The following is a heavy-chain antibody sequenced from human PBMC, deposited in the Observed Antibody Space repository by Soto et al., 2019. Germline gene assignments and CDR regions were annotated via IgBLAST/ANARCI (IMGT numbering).Heavy chain of an antibody. CDR2: IIPIFGTA. V-gene: IGHV1-69*13. Sequence: SVKVSCKASGGTFSSYAISWVRQAPGQGLEWMGGIIPIFGTANYAQKFQGRVTITADESTSTAYMELSSLRSEDTAVYYCARILTIFGVPYGMDVWGQGTTVTVS. CDR3: ARILTIFGVPYGMDV. J-gene: IGHJ6*02. D-gene: IGHD3-3*01. CDR1: GGTFSSYA.